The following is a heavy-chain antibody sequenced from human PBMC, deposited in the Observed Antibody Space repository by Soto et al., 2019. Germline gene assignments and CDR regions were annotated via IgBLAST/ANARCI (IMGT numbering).Heavy chain of an antibody. CDR1: GGSISSGGYS. CDR3: ARVSGGYGDYGDPEFDY. V-gene: IGHV4-30-2*01. Sequence: QLQLQESGSGLVKPSQTLSLTCAVSGGSISSGGYSWSWIRQPPGKGLEWIGYFYHSGSTYYNPSLKSRVTISVDRSKNQFSLKLSSVTAADTAVYYCARVSGGYGDYGDPEFDYWGQGTLVTVSS. CDR2: FYHSGST. D-gene: IGHD4-17*01. J-gene: IGHJ4*02.